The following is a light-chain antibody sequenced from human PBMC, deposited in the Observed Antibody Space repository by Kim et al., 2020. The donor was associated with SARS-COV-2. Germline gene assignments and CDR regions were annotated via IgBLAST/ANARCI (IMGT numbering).Light chain of an antibody. V-gene: IGLV1-44*01. CDR1: SSNIGSNP. CDR3: AAWDDSLNGVV. Sequence: ELTQPPSASGTPGQRVTISCSGSSSNIGSNPVNWYQQFPGTAPKLLIYTNNQWPSGVPDRFSGSKSGTSASLAISGLQSEDGADYYCAAWDDSLNGVVFGGGTQLTVL. CDR2: TNN. J-gene: IGLJ2*01.